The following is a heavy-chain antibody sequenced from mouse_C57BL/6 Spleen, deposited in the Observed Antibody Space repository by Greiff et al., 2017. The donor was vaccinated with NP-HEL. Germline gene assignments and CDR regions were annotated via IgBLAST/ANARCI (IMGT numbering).Heavy chain of an antibody. Sequence: EVQLQQSGPELVKPGDSVKISCKASGYSFTGYFMNWVMQSHGKSLEWIGRINPYNGDTFYNQKFKGKATLTVDKSSSTAHMELRSLTSEDSAVYYCARDEYYYGSSYGAMDYWGQGTSVTVSS. CDR3: ARDEYYYGSSYGAMDY. V-gene: IGHV1-20*01. J-gene: IGHJ4*01. D-gene: IGHD1-1*01. CDR2: INPYNGDT. CDR1: GYSFTGYF.